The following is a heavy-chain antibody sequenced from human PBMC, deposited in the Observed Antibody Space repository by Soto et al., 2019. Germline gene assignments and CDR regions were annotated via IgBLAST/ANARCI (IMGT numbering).Heavy chain of an antibody. CDR1: GYSFSSYW. D-gene: IGHD2-8*01. CDR3: ARSRDIVLMVLAFDI. J-gene: IGHJ3*02. CDR2: IYPGDSDT. V-gene: IGHV5-51*01. Sequence: EVQLVQSGAEVKKPGESLKISCKGSGYSFSSYWIGWVRQMPGKGLEWMGIIYPGDSDTRYSPSFQGQVTISADKSISTAYLHWSSLKASDTAMYYCARSRDIVLMVLAFDIWGQGTMVTVSS.